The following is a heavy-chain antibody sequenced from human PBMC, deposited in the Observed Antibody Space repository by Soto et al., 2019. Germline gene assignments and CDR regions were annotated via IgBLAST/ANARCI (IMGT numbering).Heavy chain of an antibody. CDR1: GFTFSSYG. CDR3: ARALLFRGDVVGMDV. V-gene: IGHV3-33*01. CDR2: IWYDGSNK. D-gene: IGHD2-21*01. Sequence: QVQLVESGGGVVQPGRSLRLSCAASGFTFSSYGMHWVRQAPGKGLEWVAVIWYDGSNKYYADSVKGRFTISRDNSKNTLYLQMNSLRAEDTAVYYCARALLFRGDVVGMDVWGQGTTVTVSS. J-gene: IGHJ6*02.